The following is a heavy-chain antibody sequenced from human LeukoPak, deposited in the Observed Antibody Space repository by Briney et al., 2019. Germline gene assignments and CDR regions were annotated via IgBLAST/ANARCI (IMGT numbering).Heavy chain of an antibody. J-gene: IGHJ5*02. Sequence: SETLSLTCTVSGGSINSGDYYWGWIRQPPGKGLEWIGSIYHSGTTYYNPSLESRVTISVDTSKNQFSLKLSSVTAADTAVYYCARILFGSSWYVNWFDPWGQGTLVTVSS. CDR2: IYHSGTT. CDR3: ARILFGSSWYVNWFDP. V-gene: IGHV4-39*01. CDR1: GGSINSGDYY. D-gene: IGHD6-13*01.